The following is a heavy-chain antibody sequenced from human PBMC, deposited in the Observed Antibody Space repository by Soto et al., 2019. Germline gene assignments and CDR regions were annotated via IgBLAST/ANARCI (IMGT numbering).Heavy chain of an antibody. CDR1: GSSFTSYY. V-gene: IGHV1-46*01. CDR3: ATDRGDRYFDL. CDR2: INPNGGST. J-gene: IGHJ2*01. Sequence: ASVTVSCTPSGSSFTSYYIHWVRQAPGQGLEWMGIINPNGGSTTYAQKFQGRVTMTEDTSTDTAYMELSSLRSEDTAVYYCATDRGDRYFDLWGRGTLVTVSS. D-gene: IGHD2-21*02.